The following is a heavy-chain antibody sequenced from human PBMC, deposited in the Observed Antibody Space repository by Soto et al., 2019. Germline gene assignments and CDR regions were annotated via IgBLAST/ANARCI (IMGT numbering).Heavy chain of an antibody. J-gene: IGHJ6*02. CDR1: GGSISSSSYY. Sequence: SETLSLTCTVSGGSISSSSYYWGWIRQPPGKGLEWIGSIYYSGSTYYNPSLKSRVTISVDTSKNQFSLKLSSVTAADTAVYYCARHQGGDSSSWYGGYYYYGMDVWGQGTTVTVSS. V-gene: IGHV4-39*01. CDR2: IYYSGST. CDR3: ARHQGGDSSSWYGGYYYYGMDV. D-gene: IGHD6-13*01.